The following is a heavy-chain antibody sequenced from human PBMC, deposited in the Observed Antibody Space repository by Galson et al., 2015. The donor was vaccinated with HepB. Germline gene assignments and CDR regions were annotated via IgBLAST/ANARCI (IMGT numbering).Heavy chain of an antibody. D-gene: IGHD3-10*01. CDR3: AKDLASNTMAFQY. Sequence: SLRLSCAATGFTFSSYAMHWVRQAPGKGLEWVSSISGRGENTYYADSVKGRFTISRDNSKNNLYLQIDSVRAEDTAVYYCAKDLASNTMAFQYWGQGTLVTVSS. J-gene: IGHJ4*02. CDR1: GFTFSSYA. CDR2: ISGRGENT. V-gene: IGHV3-23*01.